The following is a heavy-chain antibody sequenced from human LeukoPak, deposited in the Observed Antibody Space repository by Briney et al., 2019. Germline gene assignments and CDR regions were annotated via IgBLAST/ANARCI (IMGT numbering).Heavy chain of an antibody. D-gene: IGHD4-17*01. CDR3: TRRHYGDYVVDN. CDR1: GYTFNGSA. J-gene: IGHJ4*02. V-gene: IGHV3-73*01. CDR2: IRSKAHRYAA. Sequence: PGGPLKLSCATSGYTFNGSALHWVRQASGQGLEWVGRIRSKAHRYAAAYAASVKGRFTVSRDDSKNMAYLQMNSLKTEDTAIYYCTRRHYGDYVVDNWGQGTLVTVSS.